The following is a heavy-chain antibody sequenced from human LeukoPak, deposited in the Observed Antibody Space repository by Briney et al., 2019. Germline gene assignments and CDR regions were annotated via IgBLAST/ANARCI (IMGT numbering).Heavy chain of an antibody. D-gene: IGHD3-10*01. Sequence: SETLSLTCTVSGGSITSYYWHWIRQPPGKGLEWIGYIYYSGSTNYNPSLKSRVTISVDTSREQFPLKLHSVTAAATAVYYCARDRGRATWFDPWGQGTVVTVSS. J-gene: IGHJ5*02. CDR3: ARDRGRATWFDP. V-gene: IGHV4-59*01. CDR1: GGSITSYY. CDR2: IYYSGST.